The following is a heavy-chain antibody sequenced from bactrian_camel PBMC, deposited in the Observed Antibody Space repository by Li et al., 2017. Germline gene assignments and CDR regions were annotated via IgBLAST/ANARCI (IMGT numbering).Heavy chain of an antibody. J-gene: IGHJ4*01. D-gene: IGHD4*01. Sequence: VQLVESGGGAVQTGGSLRLSCASSRYNYRSYCLAWFRQAPGKEREGVASMHTSGGSTTYADSVKGRFTISMDNAKNTLYLQMNSLQPEDTAMYFCAAGAAVLVTDLCYTDYRIYGQGTQVTVS. CDR2: MHTSGGST. CDR1: RYNYRSYC. V-gene: IGHV3S40*01.